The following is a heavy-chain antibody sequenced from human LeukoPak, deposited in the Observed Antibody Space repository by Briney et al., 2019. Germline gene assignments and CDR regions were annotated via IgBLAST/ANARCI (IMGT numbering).Heavy chain of an antibody. V-gene: IGHV3-53*01. CDR1: GFTVSSNY. D-gene: IGHD5-18*01. Sequence: GGSLRLSCAASGFTVSSNYMNWVRQAPGKGLEWVSVIYSGGSTYYADSEKGRFTISRDNSKNTPYLQMNSPRAEDPAVYYCAVVSRGYHSGPIDYWGQGTLVTVSS. CDR3: AVVSRGYHSGPIDY. J-gene: IGHJ4*02. CDR2: IYSGGST.